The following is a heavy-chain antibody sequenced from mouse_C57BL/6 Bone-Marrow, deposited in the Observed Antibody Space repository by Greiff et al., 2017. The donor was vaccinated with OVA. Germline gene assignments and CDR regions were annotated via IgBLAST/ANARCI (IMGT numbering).Heavy chain of an antibody. D-gene: IGHD2-1*01. CDR1: GFTFNTYA. CDR2: IRSKSSNYAT. CDR3: VGGGSTMVTKWYFDV. J-gene: IGHJ1*03. Sequence: EVQLVESGGGLVQPKGSLKLSCAASGFTFNTYAMHWVRQAPGKGLEWVARIRSKSSNYATYYADSVKDRFTISRDDSQSMLYLQMNNLKTEDTAMYYCVGGGSTMVTKWYFDVWGTGTTVTVSS. V-gene: IGHV10-3*01.